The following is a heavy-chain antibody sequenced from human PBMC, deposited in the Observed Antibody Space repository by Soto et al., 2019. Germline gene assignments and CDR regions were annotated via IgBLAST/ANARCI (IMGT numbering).Heavy chain of an antibody. CDR3: ARDGQQLVRPYNWFDP. Sequence: PGGSLRLSCAASGFTFSSYAMHWVRQAPGKGLEWVAVISYDGSNKYYADSVKGRFTISRDNSKNTLYLQMNSLRAEDTAVYYCARDGQQLVRPYNWFDPWGQGTLVTVSS. CDR2: ISYDGSNK. J-gene: IGHJ5*02. V-gene: IGHV3-30-3*01. CDR1: GFTFSSYA. D-gene: IGHD6-13*01.